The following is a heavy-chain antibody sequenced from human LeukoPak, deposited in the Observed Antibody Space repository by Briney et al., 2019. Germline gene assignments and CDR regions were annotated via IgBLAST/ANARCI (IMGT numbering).Heavy chain of an antibody. J-gene: IGHJ4*02. CDR1: GYTLTELS. D-gene: IGHD6-13*01. V-gene: IGHV1-2*02. CDR3: ARDSMRSPPPGIAAAGAFDY. Sequence: ASVKVSCKVSGYTLTELSIHWVRQAPGKGLEWMGWINPNSGGTNYAQKFQGRVTMTRDTSISTAYMELSRLRSDDTAVYYCARDSMRSPPPGIAAAGAFDYWGQGTLVTVSS. CDR2: INPNSGGT.